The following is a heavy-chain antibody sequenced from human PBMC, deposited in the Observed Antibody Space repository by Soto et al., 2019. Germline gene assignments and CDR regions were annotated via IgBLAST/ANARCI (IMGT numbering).Heavy chain of an antibody. J-gene: IGHJ4*02. V-gene: IGHV3-7*03. CDR2: IKRDGSAK. CDR1: GFTFSNSW. Sequence: EAQLVESGGGLVQPGGSLRLSCVDSGFTFSNSWMSWVRQAPGRGPEWVANIKRDGSAKNYVDSVKGRFTISRDNAESSLYLQMTSLRDEYTAVYFCARDVGSGWFDYWGRGTQVTVSS. CDR3: ARDVGSGWFDY. D-gene: IGHD6-19*01.